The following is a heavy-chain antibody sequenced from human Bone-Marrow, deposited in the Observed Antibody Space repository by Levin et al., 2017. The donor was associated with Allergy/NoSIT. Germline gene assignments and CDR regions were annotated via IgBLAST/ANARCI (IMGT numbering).Heavy chain of an antibody. J-gene: IGHJ3*02. CDR3: TTDSTVTSLGDVVDI. V-gene: IGHV3-15*01. Sequence: GGSLRLSCAASGFTFSNAYMSWVRQAPGKGLEWVGRIKSKDGGGTIEYAAAVKGRFTISRDDSENTLYLQMDSLKSEDTAVYYCTTDSTVTSLGDVVDIWGQGTRVTVSS. D-gene: IGHD4-17*01. CDR1: GFTFSNAY. CDR2: IKSKDGGGTI.